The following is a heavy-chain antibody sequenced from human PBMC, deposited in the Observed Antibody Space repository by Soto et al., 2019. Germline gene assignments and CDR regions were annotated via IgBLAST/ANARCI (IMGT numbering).Heavy chain of an antibody. J-gene: IGHJ4*02. V-gene: IGHV3-21*01. CDR1: GFTFSSYS. D-gene: IGHD3-10*01. Sequence: EVQLVESGGGLVKPGGSLRLSCAASGFTFSSYSMNWVRQAPGKGLEWVLSISSSSSYIYYADSVKGRFTISRDNAKNSLYLQMNSLRAEDTAVYYCASDRVGVAMVLDYWGQGTLVTVSS. CDR3: ASDRVGVAMVLDY. CDR2: ISSSSSYI.